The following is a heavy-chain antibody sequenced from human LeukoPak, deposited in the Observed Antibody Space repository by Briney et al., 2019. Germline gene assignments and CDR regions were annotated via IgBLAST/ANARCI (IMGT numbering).Heavy chain of an antibody. CDR1: GYSFTSYW. J-gene: IGHJ4*02. Sequence: GESLEISCAGSGYSFTSYWIGWVRQMHGKRLEWMGIIYAGDSDTRYSPSFQGQVTNSADKSISTAYPQWSSLKASDTAVYYCARQVDRYNRFDYWGPGNLVTVSS. CDR3: ARQVDRYNRFDY. CDR2: IYAGDSDT. V-gene: IGHV5-51*01. D-gene: IGHD5-24*01.